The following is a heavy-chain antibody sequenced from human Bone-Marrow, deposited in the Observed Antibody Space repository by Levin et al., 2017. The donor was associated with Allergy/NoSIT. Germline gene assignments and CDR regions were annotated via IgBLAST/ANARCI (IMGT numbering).Heavy chain of an antibody. D-gene: IGHD3-3*01. CDR2: ISYDGRIQ. V-gene: IGHV3-30*18. CDR1: GFTFSSYG. Sequence: GESLKISCAASGFTFSSYGMHWVRQAPGKGLEWLAIISYDGRIQYYADSVKGRFTVSRDSSNNTLYLQMNSLRPEDTAVYYCAKDRFWPEYYFDYWGRGTLVTVSS. J-gene: IGHJ4*02. CDR3: AKDRFWPEYYFDY.